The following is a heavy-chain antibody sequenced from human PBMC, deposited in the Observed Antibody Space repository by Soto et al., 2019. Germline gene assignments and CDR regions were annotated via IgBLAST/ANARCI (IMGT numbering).Heavy chain of an antibody. D-gene: IGHD3-10*01. CDR2: ISPYNGKT. Sequence: ASVKVSCKTSGYTFTSYGLSWVRQAPGQGLEWMGWISPYNGKTEASPKFQGRVTMTADIFMSTAYMELSSLTSEDSAIYYCERDPGLGSSYPPLDYWAQGILVTVYS. V-gene: IGHV1-18*04. CDR3: ERDPGLGSSYPPLDY. J-gene: IGHJ4*01. CDR1: GYTFTSYG.